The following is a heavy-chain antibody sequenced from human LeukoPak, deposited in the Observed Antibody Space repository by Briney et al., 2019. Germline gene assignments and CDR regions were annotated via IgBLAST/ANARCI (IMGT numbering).Heavy chain of an antibody. V-gene: IGHV4-61*05. Sequence: SETLSLTCAVSGGSISSSSYYWGWIRQPPGKGLEWIGYIYYSGSTSYNPSLKSRVTISVDTSKNQFSLKLSSVTAADTAVYYCAREATMVRGLSWFDPWSQGTLVTVSS. CDR2: IYYSGST. CDR3: AREATMVRGLSWFDP. J-gene: IGHJ5*02. D-gene: IGHD3-10*01. CDR1: GGSISSSSYY.